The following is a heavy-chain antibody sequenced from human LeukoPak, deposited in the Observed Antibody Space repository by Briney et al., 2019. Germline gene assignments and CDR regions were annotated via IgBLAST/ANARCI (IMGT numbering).Heavy chain of an antibody. CDR3: ARMDLVSSGYKQTFDY. V-gene: IGHV4-30-4*01. J-gene: IGHJ4*02. Sequence: PSETLSLTCTVSGGSISSGDYYWSWIRQPPGKGLEWIGYIYYSGSTYYNPSLKSRVTISVDKSKNQFSLKLSSVTAADTAVYYCARMDLVSSGYKQTFDYWGQGTLVTVSS. D-gene: IGHD3-22*01. CDR1: GGSISSGDYY. CDR2: IYYSGST.